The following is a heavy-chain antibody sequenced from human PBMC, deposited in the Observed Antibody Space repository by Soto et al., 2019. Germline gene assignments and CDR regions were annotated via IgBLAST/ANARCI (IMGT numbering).Heavy chain of an antibody. D-gene: IGHD2-15*01. V-gene: IGHV1-18*01. J-gene: IGHJ6*03. CDR3: ARDSTDGDIVVLVAATRNYYYYMDV. CDR2: ISAYNGNT. CDR1: GYTFTSYG. Sequence: GASVKVSCKASGYTFTSYGISWVRQAPGQGLEWMGWISAYNGNTNYAQKLQGRVTMTTDTSTSTAYMELRSLRSDDTAVYYCARDSTDGDIVVLVAATRNYYYYMDVWGQGTTVTVSS.